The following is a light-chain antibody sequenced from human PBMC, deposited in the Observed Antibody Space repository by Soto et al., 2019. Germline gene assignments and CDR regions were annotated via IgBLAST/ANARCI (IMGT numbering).Light chain of an antibody. J-gene: IGLJ2*01. CDR2: QDN. CDR3: QAWDSSTVV. CDR1: KLGDKY. Sequence: SYELTQPPSVSVSPGQTASITCSGDKLGDKYASWYQQRPGQSPVLVIYQDNKRPSGIPERFSGSNSGNTATLTISGTQAMDEADYYCQAWDSSTVVFGGGTKLTVL. V-gene: IGLV3-1*01.